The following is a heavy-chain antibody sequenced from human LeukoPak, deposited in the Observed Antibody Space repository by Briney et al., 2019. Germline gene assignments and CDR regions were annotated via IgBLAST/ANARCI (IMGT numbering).Heavy chain of an antibody. V-gene: IGHV4-59*01. J-gene: IGHJ4*02. D-gene: IGHD3-3*01. CDR2: IYYSGST. CDR3: ARGVPEYYDFWSGYFYYFDY. Sequence: SETLSLTCTVSGGSISSYYWSWIRQPPGKGLEWIGYIYYSGSTNDKPSLKSRVTISVDTSKNQFSLKLTSVTAADTAVYYCARGVPEYYDFWSGYFYYFDYWGQGTLVTVSS. CDR1: GGSISSYY.